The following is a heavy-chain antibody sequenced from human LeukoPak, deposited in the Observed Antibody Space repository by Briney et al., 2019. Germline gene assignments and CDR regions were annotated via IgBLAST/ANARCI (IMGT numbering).Heavy chain of an antibody. CDR3: ARETLTYFYDSGSRH. CDR1: GFTFSSYA. D-gene: IGHD3-10*01. CDR2: IWYDGSNK. J-gene: IGHJ4*02. Sequence: QPGGSLRLSCAASGFTFSSYAMHWVRQAPGKGLEWVAVIWYDGSNKYYADSVKGRFTISRDNSKNTLYLQMNSLRAEDTAVYYCARETLTYFYDSGSRHWGQGTLVTVSS. V-gene: IGHV3-33*01.